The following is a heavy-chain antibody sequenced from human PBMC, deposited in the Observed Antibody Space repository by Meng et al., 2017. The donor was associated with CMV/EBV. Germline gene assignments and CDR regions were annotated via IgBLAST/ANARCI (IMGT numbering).Heavy chain of an antibody. CDR2: ISSSSSYI. D-gene: IGHD2-2*01. J-gene: IGHJ4*02. V-gene: IGHV3-21*01. CDR1: GFTFSSYS. Sequence: GESLKISCAASGFTFSSYSMNWVRQAPGKGLEWVSSISSSSSYIYYADSVKGRFTISRDNAKNSLYLQMNSLRAEGTAVYYCARDGKLYCSSTSCYVFDYWGQGTLVTVSS. CDR3: ARDGKLYCSSTSCYVFDY.